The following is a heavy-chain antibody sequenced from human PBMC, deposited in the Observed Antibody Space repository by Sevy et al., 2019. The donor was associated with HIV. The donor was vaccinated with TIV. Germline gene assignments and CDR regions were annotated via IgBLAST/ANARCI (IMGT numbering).Heavy chain of an antibody. CDR2: ISGIGDNT. CDR1: GFTFSSFA. Sequence: GGSLRLSCAASGFTFSSFAMTWVRQAPGKGLEWVSGISGIGDNTYYADSVKGRFTISRDNSKNTLYLQMNGLRAEDTAVYYCAKAITMMILVLDAIDIWGQGTMVTVSS. J-gene: IGHJ3*02. D-gene: IGHD3-22*01. V-gene: IGHV3-23*01. CDR3: AKAITMMILVLDAIDI.